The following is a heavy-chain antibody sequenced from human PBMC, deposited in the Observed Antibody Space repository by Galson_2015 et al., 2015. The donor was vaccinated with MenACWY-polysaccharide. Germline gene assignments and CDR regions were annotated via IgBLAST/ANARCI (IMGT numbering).Heavy chain of an antibody. Sequence: SVKVSCKASGYTFTGYYIHWVRQAPGQGLEWMGRINPNSGGTNFAQKFQGRFTTTRDTSINTAYLEVGRLRPDDTAVYYCARGVFPLFSVDAFDIWGQGTLVTVSS. V-gene: IGHV1-2*06. D-gene: IGHD2/OR15-2a*01. J-gene: IGHJ3*02. CDR1: GYTFTGYY. CDR3: ARGVFPLFSVDAFDI. CDR2: INPNSGGT.